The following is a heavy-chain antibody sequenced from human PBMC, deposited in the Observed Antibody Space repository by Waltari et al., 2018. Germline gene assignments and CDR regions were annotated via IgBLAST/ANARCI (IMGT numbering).Heavy chain of an antibody. Sequence: QLQLQESGPGLVKPSETLSLTCTVSGGSISSSSYHWGWIRQPPGKGLEWIGSIYYSGSTYYNPSLKSRVTISVDTSKNQFSLKLSSVTAADTAVYYCARHHNWGFDYWGQGTLVTVYS. CDR1: GGSISSSSYH. CDR2: IYYSGST. V-gene: IGHV4-39*01. D-gene: IGHD1-1*01. J-gene: IGHJ4*02. CDR3: ARHHNWGFDY.